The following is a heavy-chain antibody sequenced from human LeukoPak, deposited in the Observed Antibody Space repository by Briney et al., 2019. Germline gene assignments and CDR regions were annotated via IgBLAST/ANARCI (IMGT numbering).Heavy chain of an antibody. CDR1: GYSFSRYW. J-gene: IGHJ4*02. CDR3: ATMRDSSSSGYFDY. D-gene: IGHD6-6*01. V-gene: IGHV5-51*01. Sequence: GESLKISCKGSGYSFSRYWIGWVRQMPGKGLEWMGIIYPGDSDTSYSPSFQGQVTFSADKSISTAYLQWSSLKASDTAMYYCATMRDSSSSGYFDYWGQGTLVTVSS. CDR2: IYPGDSDT.